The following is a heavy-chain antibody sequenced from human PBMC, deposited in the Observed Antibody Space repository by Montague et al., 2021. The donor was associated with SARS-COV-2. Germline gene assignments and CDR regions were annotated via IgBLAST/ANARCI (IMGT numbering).Heavy chain of an antibody. CDR1: GDSVTERY. D-gene: IGHD2-21*01. Sequence: SETLSLTCTVSGDSVTERYLNWVRQAAGKGLEWIGFIHPYGDIHYNASLKSRVILSRDASKNQLSLTLTSVTAADTAVYYCAIGGDSAKCGIWGRGTLVTVSS. V-gene: IGHV4-4*07. CDR2: IHPYGDI. CDR3: AIGGDSAKCGI. J-gene: IGHJ3*02.